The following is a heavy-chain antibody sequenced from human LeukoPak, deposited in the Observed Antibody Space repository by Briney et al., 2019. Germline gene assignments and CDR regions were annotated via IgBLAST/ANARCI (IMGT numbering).Heavy chain of an antibody. D-gene: IGHD3-10*01. CDR1: GYTFTGYY. Sequence: GASVKVSCKASGYTFTGYYMHWVRQAPGQGLEWMGWINPNSGGTKYAQKFQGRVTMTRDTSISTAYMELSRLRSDDTAVYYCARAMVRGVITVGYWGQGTLVTVTS. CDR2: INPNSGGT. CDR3: ARAMVRGVITVGY. V-gene: IGHV1-2*02. J-gene: IGHJ4*02.